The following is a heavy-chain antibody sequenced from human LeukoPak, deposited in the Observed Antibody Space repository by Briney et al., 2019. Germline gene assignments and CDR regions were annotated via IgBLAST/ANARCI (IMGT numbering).Heavy chain of an antibody. J-gene: IGHJ5*02. Sequence: ASVKVSCKASGGTFSSYALSWVRQAPGQGLEWMGGIIPFFGTPNYAQRFQDRVTISADESTSTAYMELSSLRSEDTAVYYCASPLYCSGGSCPLGGFDPWGQGTLVTVSS. CDR3: ASPLYCSGGSCPLGGFDP. CDR1: GGTFSSYA. D-gene: IGHD2-15*01. CDR2: IIPFFGTP. V-gene: IGHV1-69*13.